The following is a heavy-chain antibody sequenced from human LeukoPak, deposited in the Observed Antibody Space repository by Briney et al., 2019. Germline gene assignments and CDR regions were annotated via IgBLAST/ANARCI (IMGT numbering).Heavy chain of an antibody. J-gene: IGHJ4*02. D-gene: IGHD5-18*01. CDR2: ISSSSAYI. CDR3: ARELSSSGYYFDS. Sequence: PGGSLRLSCVASGFTLTNYGMDWVRQAPGKGLEWDSSISSSSAYIYYAASVRGRFTISRDNAKNSLYLQMNSLRAEDTAVYYCARELSSSGYYFDSWGQGNLVTVSS. CDR1: GFTLTNYG. V-gene: IGHV3-21*01.